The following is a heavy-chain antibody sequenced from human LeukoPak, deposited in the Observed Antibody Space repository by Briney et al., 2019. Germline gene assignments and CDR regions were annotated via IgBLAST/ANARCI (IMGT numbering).Heavy chain of an antibody. CDR1: GYSISSGYY. Sequence: SETLSLTCTVSGYSISSGYYWGWIRQPPGRGLEWIGSMHHSGSTYYNPSLKSRVTISVDTSKNQLSLRLSSVTAADTAVYYCARTLGYCSGGSCYPADFQYWGQGTLVTVSS. CDR3: ARTLGYCSGGSCYPADFQY. D-gene: IGHD2-15*01. J-gene: IGHJ1*01. CDR2: MHHSGST. V-gene: IGHV4-38-2*02.